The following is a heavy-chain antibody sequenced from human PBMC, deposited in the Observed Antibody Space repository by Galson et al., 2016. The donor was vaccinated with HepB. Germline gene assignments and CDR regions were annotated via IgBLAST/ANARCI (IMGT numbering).Heavy chain of an antibody. CDR1: GGSIRSGTFF. CDR2: ILYSGST. J-gene: IGHJ4*02. V-gene: IGHV4-39*01. CDR3: ARLGGVEY. Sequence: SETLSLTCTVSGGSIRSGTFFWGWIRQPPGKGLEWIGSILYSGSTYYNPSLKSRVTMSVDTSKNKFSLKLTSVTAADTAVYYCARLGGVEYWGQGTLVTVSS. D-gene: IGHD3-10*01.